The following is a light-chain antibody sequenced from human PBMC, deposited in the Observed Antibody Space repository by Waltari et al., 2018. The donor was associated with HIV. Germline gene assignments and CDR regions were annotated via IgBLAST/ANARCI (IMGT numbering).Light chain of an antibody. CDR3: QQYNNWPPYT. V-gene: IGKV3-15*01. CDR2: DAT. CDR1: QSVSSN. Sequence: EIVMTQSPATLSVSPGESATLSCRASQSVSSNSAWYQQKPGQAPRLLIFDATTRATGAPPRFSGRGSGTEFTLTISSLQSEDSAVYYCQQYNNWPPYTFGQGTKLEIK. J-gene: IGKJ2*01.